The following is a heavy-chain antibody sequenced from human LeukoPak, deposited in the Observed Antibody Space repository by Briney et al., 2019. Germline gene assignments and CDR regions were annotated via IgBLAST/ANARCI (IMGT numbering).Heavy chain of an antibody. D-gene: IGHD6-13*01. CDR3: ARIGAGSSLDY. V-gene: IGHV3-21*01. Sequence: RSGPSLRLSCAASGFTFSVYSMNWVSQAPGKGLEWVSSITSNSNYIYYAVSVKGRFTMSRDNAYNSLYLQMNSLRADDTAVYYCARIGAGSSLDYWGQGTLVTVSS. CDR1: GFTFSVYS. CDR2: ITSNSNYI. J-gene: IGHJ4*02.